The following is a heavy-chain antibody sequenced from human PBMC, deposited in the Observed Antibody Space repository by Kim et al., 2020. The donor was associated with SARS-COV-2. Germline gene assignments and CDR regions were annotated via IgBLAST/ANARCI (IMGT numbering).Heavy chain of an antibody. D-gene: IGHD4-17*01. V-gene: IGHV6-1*01. J-gene: IGHJ4*02. Sequence: VSVKSRITINPDTSKNQFSLQLNSVTPEDTAVYYCARERDYGGNSADFDYWGQGTLVTVSS. CDR3: ARERDYGGNSADFDY.